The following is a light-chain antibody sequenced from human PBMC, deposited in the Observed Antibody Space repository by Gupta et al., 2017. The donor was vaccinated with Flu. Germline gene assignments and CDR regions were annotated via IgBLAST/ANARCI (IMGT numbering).Light chain of an antibody. J-gene: IGLJ3*02. Sequence: VTISFTGSSSNVGAGYDVQWYQQLPGRAPKLLISGNTDRPSGVPDRFSGCKSGTSASLAISGLQAEDEADYDCQSYDSSLSVWVFGGGTKLTVL. CDR3: QSYDSSLSVWV. V-gene: IGLV1-40*01. CDR2: GNT. CDR1: SSNVGAGYD.